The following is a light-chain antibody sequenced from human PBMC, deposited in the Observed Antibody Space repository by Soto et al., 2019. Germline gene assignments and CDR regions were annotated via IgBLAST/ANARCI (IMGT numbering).Light chain of an antibody. CDR2: KAS. Sequence: DIQMTQSPSTLSASVGDRVNITCRASQRISSWLAWYQQKPGKAPNPLIYKASSLESGVPSRFSGSGSGTEFTLTISSLQPDDFATYYCQQYTSYPWTFGPGTKVETK. CDR3: QQYTSYPWT. CDR1: QRISSW. V-gene: IGKV1-5*03. J-gene: IGKJ1*01.